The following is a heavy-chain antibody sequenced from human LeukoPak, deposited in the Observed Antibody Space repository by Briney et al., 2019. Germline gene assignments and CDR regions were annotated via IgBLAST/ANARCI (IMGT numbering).Heavy chain of an antibody. CDR1: GNTFTSFH. Sequence: ASVNVSCKASGNTFTSFHIHWVRQAPGQGLEYMGIIKVYGDTTIYAQRFQGRITMTRDTSTSTVYMELSSLNSEDTAVYYRARESPSTFYFDYWGQGTLVTVSS. CDR2: IKVYGDTT. J-gene: IGHJ4*02. CDR3: ARESPSTFYFDY. V-gene: IGHV1-46*01. D-gene: IGHD1-1*01.